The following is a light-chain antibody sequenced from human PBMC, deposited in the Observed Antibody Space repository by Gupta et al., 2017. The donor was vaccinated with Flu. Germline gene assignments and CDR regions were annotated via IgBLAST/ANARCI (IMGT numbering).Light chain of an antibody. CDR1: QGLLHSDGKTY. CDR3: KVSTQDPLT. Sequence: IVMPQTPLSLSVTPVPPASISCKSSQGLLHSDGKTYLYWYLQKSGQPQKLLIYEVSNRGCGVPARFSGSGSGTDFTLNISRVEADDVGAYYCKVSTQDPLTLGQGTXVEIK. J-gene: IGKJ1*01. CDR2: EVS. V-gene: IGKV2D-29*01.